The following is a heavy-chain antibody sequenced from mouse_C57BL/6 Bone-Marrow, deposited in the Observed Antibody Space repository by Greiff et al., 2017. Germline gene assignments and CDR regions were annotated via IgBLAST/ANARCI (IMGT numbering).Heavy chain of an antibody. J-gene: IGHJ3*01. V-gene: IGHV3-6*01. Sequence: EVQLVESGPGLVKPSQSLSLTCSVTGYSITSGYYWNWIRQFPGNKLEWMGYISYDGSNNYNPSLKNRISITRDTSKNQFFLKLNSVTTEDTATYYCITTVVARGFAYWGQGTLVTVSA. CDR3: ITTVVARGFAY. CDR2: ISYDGSN. CDR1: GYSITSGYY. D-gene: IGHD1-1*01.